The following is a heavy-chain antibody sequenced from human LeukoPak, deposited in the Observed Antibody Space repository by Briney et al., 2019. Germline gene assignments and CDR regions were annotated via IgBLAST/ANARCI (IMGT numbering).Heavy chain of an antibody. CDR1: GYTFNKYA. D-gene: IGHD2-15*01. V-gene: IGHV7-4-1*01. J-gene: IGHJ3*02. CDR2: ITTDTGIP. Sequence: ASVKVSCKASGYTFNKYAINWVRQAPGQGLEWMGWITTDTGIPTYAQGFKGRFVFSLDTSVTTAYLQIPSLEAGDTAMYYCAKAARNCSGAGCFSLRFFDMWGQGTMVTV. CDR3: AKAARNCSGAGCFSLRFFDM.